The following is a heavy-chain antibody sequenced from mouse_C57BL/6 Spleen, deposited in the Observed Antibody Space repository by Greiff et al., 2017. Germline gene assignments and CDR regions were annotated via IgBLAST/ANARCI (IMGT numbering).Heavy chain of an antibody. CDR3: ARDSLFRYFDY. V-gene: IGHV1-7*01. CDR1: GYTFTSYW. Sequence: VQLQQSGAELAKPGASVKLFCKASGYTFTSYWMHWVKQRPGQGLEWIGYINPSSGYTKSNQKFKDKATLTADKSSSTAYMQLSSLTYEDSAVYYCARDSLFRYFDYWGQGTTLTVSS. D-gene: IGHD6-2*01. CDR2: INPSSGYT. J-gene: IGHJ2*01.